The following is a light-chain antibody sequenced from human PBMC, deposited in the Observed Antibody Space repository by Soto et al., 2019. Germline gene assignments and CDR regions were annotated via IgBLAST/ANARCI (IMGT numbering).Light chain of an antibody. CDR2: GNS. V-gene: IGLV1-40*01. Sequence: QSVLTQPPSVSGAPGQRVTISCTGSSSNIGAGYDVHWYQQLPGTAPKLLIYGNSNRPSGVPDRFSGSKSGTSASLAITGLQAEDEAGYYCSSYRSTNSVGVVFGGGTKLTVL. CDR1: SSNIGAGYD. CDR3: SSYRSTNSVGVV. J-gene: IGLJ2*01.